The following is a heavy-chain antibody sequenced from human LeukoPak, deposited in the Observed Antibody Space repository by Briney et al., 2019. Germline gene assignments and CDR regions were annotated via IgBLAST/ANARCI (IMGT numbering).Heavy chain of an antibody. V-gene: IGHV3-7*04. CDR1: GFPFSSYW. D-gene: IGHD1-26*01. Sequence: GGSLRLSCVASGFPFSSYWKTWVRQAPGKGLEWVANIKQDGSRKSYVDSVKGRFTISRDNAKNSLYLQMNSLRAEDTAIYYCTRVSYIDEGIDYWGQGTLVTVSS. CDR3: TRVSYIDEGIDY. J-gene: IGHJ4*02. CDR2: IKQDGSRK.